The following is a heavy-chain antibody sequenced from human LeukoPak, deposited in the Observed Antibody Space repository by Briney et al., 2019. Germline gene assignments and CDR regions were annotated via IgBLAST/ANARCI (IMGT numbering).Heavy chain of an antibody. Sequence: GGSLRLSCAAPGFTFSSYSMNWVRQAPGKGLEWVSSISSSSSYIYYADSVKGRFTISRDNAKNSLYLQMNSLRAEDTAVYYCARSSTPGIAVAGTMDYWGQGTLVTVSS. CDR2: ISSSSSYI. CDR1: GFTFSSYS. V-gene: IGHV3-21*01. CDR3: ARSSTPGIAVAGTMDY. D-gene: IGHD6-19*01. J-gene: IGHJ4*02.